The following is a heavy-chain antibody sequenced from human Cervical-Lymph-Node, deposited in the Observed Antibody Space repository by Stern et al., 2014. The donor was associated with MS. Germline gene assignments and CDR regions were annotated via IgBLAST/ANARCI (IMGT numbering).Heavy chain of an antibody. V-gene: IGHV4-31*03. J-gene: IGHJ4*02. CDR3: ARESYDFWSGYYTFDY. D-gene: IGHD3-3*01. CDR1: GGSIRSGGYY. CDR2: IYYSGST. Sequence: QVQLVESGPGLVKPSQTLSLTCTVSGGSIRSGGYYWSWIRQHPGKGLEGIGYIYYSGSTYYNPSLKSRVTISVDTSKNQFSLKLSSVTAADTAVYYCARESYDFWSGYYTFDYCGQGTLVTVSS.